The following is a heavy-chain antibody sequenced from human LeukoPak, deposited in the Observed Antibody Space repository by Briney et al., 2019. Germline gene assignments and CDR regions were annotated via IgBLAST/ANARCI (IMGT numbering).Heavy chain of an antibody. Sequence: PSETLSLTCAVSGYSISSGYYWGWIRQPPGKGREWIGSIYHSGSTYYNPSLKSRVTISVDTSKNQFSLKLSSVTAADTAVYYCARGGTMVRGVIRAYYYYYMDVWGKGTTVTVSS. J-gene: IGHJ6*03. V-gene: IGHV4-38-2*01. CDR2: IYHSGST. CDR3: ARGGTMVRGVIRAYYYYYMDV. CDR1: GYSISSGYY. D-gene: IGHD3-10*01.